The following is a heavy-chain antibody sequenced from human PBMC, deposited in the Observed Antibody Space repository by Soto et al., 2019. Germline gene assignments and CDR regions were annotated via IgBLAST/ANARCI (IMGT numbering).Heavy chain of an antibody. Sequence: EVQLVESGGGLVQPGGSLRLSCAASGFTFSSYDMHWVRQATGKGLEWVSAIGTAGDTYYPGSVKGRFTISRENAKNSLYLQMNSLRAEDTAVYYCARAEAAGYYYYYYGMDVWGQGTTVTVSS. J-gene: IGHJ6*02. CDR3: ARAEAAGYYYYYYGMDV. D-gene: IGHD6-13*01. CDR1: GFTFSSYD. CDR2: IGTAGDT. V-gene: IGHV3-13*01.